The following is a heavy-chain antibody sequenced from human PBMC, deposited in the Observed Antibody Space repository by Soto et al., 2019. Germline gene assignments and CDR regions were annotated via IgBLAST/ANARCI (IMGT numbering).Heavy chain of an antibody. J-gene: IGHJ4*02. CDR1: GFTFSSYA. Sequence: GGSLRLSCAASGFTFSSYAMSWVRQAPGKGLEWVSAISGSGGSTYYADSVKGRFTISRDNSKNTLYLQMNSLRAEDTAVYYCAKLYALYYDFWSGYLDYWGQGTLVTVSS. CDR2: ISGSGGST. CDR3: AKLYALYYDFWSGYLDY. D-gene: IGHD3-3*01. V-gene: IGHV3-23*01.